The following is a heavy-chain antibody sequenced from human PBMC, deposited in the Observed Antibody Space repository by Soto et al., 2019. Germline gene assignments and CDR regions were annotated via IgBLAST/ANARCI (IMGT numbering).Heavy chain of an antibody. CDR1: GYTLTELP. Sequence: ASVKVSCKVSGYTLTELPMHWVRQAPGKGLEWMGGFDPEDGETIYAQKFQGRVTMTEDTSTDTAYMELSSLRSEDTAVYYCATGIAARPGGKIDYWGQGTLVTVSS. CDR3: ATGIAARPGGKIDY. V-gene: IGHV1-24*01. CDR2: FDPEDGET. J-gene: IGHJ4*02. D-gene: IGHD6-6*01.